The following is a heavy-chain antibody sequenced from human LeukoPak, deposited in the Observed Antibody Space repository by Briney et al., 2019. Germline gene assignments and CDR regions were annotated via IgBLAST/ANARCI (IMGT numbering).Heavy chain of an antibody. CDR3: ARGAGTKTIDY. Sequence: SETLSLTCTVSGGSISSSNHYWGWIRQPPGKRLECIGSIYYSGRTYSNPSLKSRVTISVDTSKNQFSLKLSSVTAADTAVYYCARGAGTKTIDYWGQGTLVTVSS. CDR1: GGSISSSNHY. D-gene: IGHD6-13*01. J-gene: IGHJ4*02. V-gene: IGHV4-39*07. CDR2: IYYSGRT.